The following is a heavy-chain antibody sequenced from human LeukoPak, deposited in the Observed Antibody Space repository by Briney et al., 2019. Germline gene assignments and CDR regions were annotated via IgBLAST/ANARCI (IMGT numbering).Heavy chain of an antibody. V-gene: IGHV4-59*01. CDR2: VYYTGSI. D-gene: IGHD3/OR15-3a*01. Sequence: SETLSLTCTVSGASIKNYYFSWMRQAPGKGLQWIGNVYYTGSINYNPSLESRVTISVDTSKNQISLKLTSVTAADTAMYHCARVSLGTGAYFFDYWGQGTLVTVSS. CDR3: ARVSLGTGAYFFDY. J-gene: IGHJ4*02. CDR1: GASIKNYY.